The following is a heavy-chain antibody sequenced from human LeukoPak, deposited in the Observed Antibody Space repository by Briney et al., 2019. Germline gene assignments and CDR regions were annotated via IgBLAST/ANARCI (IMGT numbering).Heavy chain of an antibody. CDR3: ARGNSPYSSLSV. V-gene: IGHV4-59*01. CDR2: ISYSGTT. CDR1: GDSISGYY. D-gene: IGHD6-6*01. J-gene: IGHJ4*02. Sequence: PSETLSVTCTYSGDSISGYYWSWIRQPPGKGLEWIGYISYSGTTIYNPSLKSRVTISVDTSKNQFSLTLSSVTAADTAVYYCARGNSPYSSLSVWGQGTLVTVSS.